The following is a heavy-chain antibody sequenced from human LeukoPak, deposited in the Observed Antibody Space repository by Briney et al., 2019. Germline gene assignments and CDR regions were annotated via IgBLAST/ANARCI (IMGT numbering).Heavy chain of an antibody. D-gene: IGHD2-15*01. J-gene: IGHJ4*02. CDR1: GYTFTGYY. CDR3: ARVSVGSSDY. CDR2: INPNSGGT. V-gene: IGHV1-2*02. Sequence: GASVKVSCKASGYTFTGYYMHWVRQAPGQGLEWMGWINPNSGGTNYAQKFQGRVTMTRNTSISTAYMELSSLRSEDTAVYYCARVSVGSSDYWGQGTLVTVSS.